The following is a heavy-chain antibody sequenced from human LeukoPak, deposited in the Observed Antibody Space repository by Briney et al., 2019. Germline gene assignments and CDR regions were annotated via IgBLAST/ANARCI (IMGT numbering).Heavy chain of an antibody. CDR2: IYYSGST. Sequence: SETLSLTCTVSGGSISSSSYYWDWIRQPPGKGLEWIGSIYYSGSTYYNPSLKSRVTISVDTSKNQFSLKLSSVTAADTAVYYCARRPRSSGSYFFDYWGQGTLVTVSS. J-gene: IGHJ4*02. CDR1: GGSISSSSYY. CDR3: ARRPRSSGSYFFDY. V-gene: IGHV4-39*01. D-gene: IGHD3-10*01.